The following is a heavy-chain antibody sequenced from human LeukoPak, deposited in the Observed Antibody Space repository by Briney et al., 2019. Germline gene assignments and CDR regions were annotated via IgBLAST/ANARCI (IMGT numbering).Heavy chain of an antibody. CDR3: ARVPLDYSDYVAY. D-gene: IGHD4-11*01. J-gene: IGHJ4*02. Sequence: GGTLRLSCAASGFSFDTYSMNWFRQAPGKGLEWVAYVKGRFTISRDNAQNSLFLQMSSLRAEDTAVYFCARVPLDYSDYVAYWGQGTLVTVSS. V-gene: IGHV3-48*04. CDR1: GFSFDTYS.